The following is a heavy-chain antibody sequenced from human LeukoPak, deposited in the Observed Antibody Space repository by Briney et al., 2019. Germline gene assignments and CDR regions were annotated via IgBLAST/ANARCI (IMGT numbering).Heavy chain of an antibody. D-gene: IGHD3-16*01. CDR3: ARYMITFGGVMGYFDY. V-gene: IGHV4-34*01. CDR1: GGSFSGYY. Sequence: PSETLSLTCAVYGGSFSGYYWSWIRQPPGKGLEWIGEINHSGSTNYNPSLKSRVTISVDTSKNQFSLKLSSVTAADTAVYYCARYMITFGGVMGYFDYWGQGTLVTVSS. CDR2: INHSGST. J-gene: IGHJ4*02.